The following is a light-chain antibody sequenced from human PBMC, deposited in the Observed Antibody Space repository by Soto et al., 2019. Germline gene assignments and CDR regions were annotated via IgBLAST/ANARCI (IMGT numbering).Light chain of an antibody. CDR1: SSNIGSNS. CDR2: SNN. V-gene: IGLV1-44*01. Sequence: QSVLTQPPSASGTPGQRVTISCSGSSSNIGSNSVHWYQQLPGAAPKLLIYSNNQRPSGVPDRFSGSKSGTSASLAISGLQSEDEADYYCAAWDDSLSGLHVFGTGTKVTVL. CDR3: AAWDDSLSGLHV. J-gene: IGLJ1*01.